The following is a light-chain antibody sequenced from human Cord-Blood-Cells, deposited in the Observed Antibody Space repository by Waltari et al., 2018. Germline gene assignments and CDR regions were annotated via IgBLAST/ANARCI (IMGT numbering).Light chain of an antibody. CDR2: GAS. J-gene: IGKJ1*01. CDR1: QSVSSSY. CDR3: QQYGSSPPWT. Sequence: EIVFTLPPGPRSLSQGERAPSPCRASQSVSSSYLAWYQQKPGQAPRLLIYGASSRATGIPDRFSGSGSGTDFTLTISRLEPEDFAVYYCQQYGSSPPWTFGQGTKVEIK. V-gene: IGKV3-20*01.